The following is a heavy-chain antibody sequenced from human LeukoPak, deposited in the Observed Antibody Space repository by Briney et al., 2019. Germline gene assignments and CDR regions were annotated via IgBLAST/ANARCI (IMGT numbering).Heavy chain of an antibody. D-gene: IGHD1-26*01. CDR3: ARGVGATTAPYYYYYMDV. CDR1: GYTFTSYD. Sequence: ASVKVSCKASGYTFTSYDINWVRQATGQGLEWMGWMNPNSGNTGYAQKFQGRVTMTRNISISTAYMELSSLRSEDTAVYYCARGVGATTAPYYYYYMDVWGKGTTVTVSS. J-gene: IGHJ6*03. V-gene: IGHV1-8*01. CDR2: MNPNSGNT.